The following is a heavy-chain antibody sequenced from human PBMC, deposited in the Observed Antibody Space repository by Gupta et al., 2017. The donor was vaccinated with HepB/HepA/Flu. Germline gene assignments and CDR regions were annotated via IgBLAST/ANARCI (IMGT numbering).Heavy chain of an antibody. V-gene: IGHV3-23*01. CDR1: GFTFSDYA. Sequence: EVQLLESGGGLVQPGGSLRLSCAAFGFTFSDYAMSWVRQAPGKGLEWVSAISGSGGATYYADSAKGRFTISRDNAKNTLYLQMNSLRAEDTALYFCAKAVRMGAGAGPRDYWGQGTLVTVSS. J-gene: IGHJ4*02. D-gene: IGHD6-19*01. CDR2: ISGSGGAT. CDR3: AKAVRMGAGAGPRDY.